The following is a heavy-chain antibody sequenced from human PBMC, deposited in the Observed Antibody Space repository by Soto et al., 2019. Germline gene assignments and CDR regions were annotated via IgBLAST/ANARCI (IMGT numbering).Heavy chain of an antibody. CDR1: GGSISSSSYY. J-gene: IGHJ5*02. D-gene: IGHD2-15*01. V-gene: IGHV4-39*01. CDR2: IYYSGST. Sequence: QLQLQESGPGLVKPSETLSLTCTVSGGSISSSSYYWGWIRQPPGKGLEWIGSIYYSGSTYYNPSLKSRVTISVDTSKNQFSLKLSSVTAADTAVYYCARTLLFWRYCSGGSCGGWFDPWGQGTLVTVSS. CDR3: ARTLLFWRYCSGGSCGGWFDP.